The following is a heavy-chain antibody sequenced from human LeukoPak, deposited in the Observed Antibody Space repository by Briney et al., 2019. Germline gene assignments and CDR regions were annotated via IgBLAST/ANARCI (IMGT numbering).Heavy chain of an antibody. CDR2: IPSDGNNK. CDR1: GFTFSSYA. CDR3: ARESGALRGYSYGH. D-gene: IGHD5-18*01. Sequence: PGGSLRLSCVASGFTFSSYAMHWIRQAPGKGLEWVAVIPSDGNNKHYGDSVKGRFTISTDNSKNMLYLQMNSLRAEDTALYYCARESGALRGYSYGHWGQGTLVTVSS. V-gene: IGHV3-30*04. J-gene: IGHJ4*02.